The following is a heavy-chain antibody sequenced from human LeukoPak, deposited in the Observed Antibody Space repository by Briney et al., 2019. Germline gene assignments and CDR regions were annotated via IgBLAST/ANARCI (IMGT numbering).Heavy chain of an antibody. J-gene: IGHJ4*02. CDR2: IRSNGDTT. V-gene: IGHV3-23*01. D-gene: IGHD3-10*01. Sequence: GGSLRLSCTASGFTFSSLAMTWVRQAPGKGLEWVSTIRSNGDTTYNADSVKGRFTISRDNAKNTLFLQMNSLRPDDTAVYFCARNHYGSVDYWGQGTLVTVSS. CDR1: GFTFSSLA. CDR3: ARNHYGSVDY.